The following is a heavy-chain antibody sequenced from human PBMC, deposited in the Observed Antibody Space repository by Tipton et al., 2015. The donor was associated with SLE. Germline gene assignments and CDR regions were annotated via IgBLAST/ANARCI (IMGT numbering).Heavy chain of an antibody. V-gene: IGHV4-34*01. Sequence: TLSLTCAVYGGSFSGYSWNWIRQPPGKGLEWIGEINHSGSTNYNPSLKSRVSISVDTSKNQFSLKLSSVTAADTAVYYCARKDTTMVWGDYYYGMDVWGQGP. CDR3: ARKDTTMVWGDYYYGMDV. D-gene: IGHD5-18*01. CDR2: INHSGST. J-gene: IGHJ6*02. CDR1: GGSFSGYS.